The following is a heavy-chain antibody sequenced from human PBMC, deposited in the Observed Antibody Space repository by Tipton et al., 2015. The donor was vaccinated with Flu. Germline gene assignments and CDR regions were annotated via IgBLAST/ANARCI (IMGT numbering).Heavy chain of an antibody. Sequence: SLRLSCAASGFTFRTYTMNWVRQAPGKGLEWVSSISGGSNNIYYADSVRGRFTISRDNADNSLFLHMNSLRADDTAVYYCARDLVPAAPFDYWGRGTPVTVSS. D-gene: IGHD2-2*01. J-gene: IGHJ4*02. CDR3: ARDLVPAAPFDY. CDR2: ISGGSNNI. V-gene: IGHV3-21*01. CDR1: GFTFRTYT.